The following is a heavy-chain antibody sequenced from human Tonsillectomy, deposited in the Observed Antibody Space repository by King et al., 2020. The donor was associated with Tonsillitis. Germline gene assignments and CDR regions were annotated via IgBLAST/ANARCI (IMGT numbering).Heavy chain of an antibody. D-gene: IGHD3-10*01. CDR3: ARPLYFYGSGSYPWFDP. CDR2: IYYSGDT. CDR1: GGSISGSRYY. J-gene: IGHJ5*02. Sequence: PESGPRLVKPSETLSLTCTVSGGSISGSRYYWGWIRQPPGTGLEWIATIYYSGDTYYNPSLKSRVTISVDPYKNQFSLKLNSVTAADTAVYYCARPLYFYGSGSYPWFDPWGQGALVTVSS. V-gene: IGHV4-39*01.